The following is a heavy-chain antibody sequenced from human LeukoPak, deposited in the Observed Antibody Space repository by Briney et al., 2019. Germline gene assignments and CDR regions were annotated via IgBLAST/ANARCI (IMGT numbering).Heavy chain of an antibody. Sequence: GGSLRLSCAASGFTFSDYPMHWVRQAPGKGLEWVSYISSSSSTIYYVDSVKGRFTISRDNAKNSLYLQMNSLRAEDTAVYYCARGGGIYCSGGSCYSVDFDYWGQGTLVTVSS. D-gene: IGHD2-15*01. CDR2: ISSSSSTI. CDR3: ARGGGIYCSGGSCYSVDFDY. J-gene: IGHJ4*02. CDR1: GFTFSDYP. V-gene: IGHV3-48*04.